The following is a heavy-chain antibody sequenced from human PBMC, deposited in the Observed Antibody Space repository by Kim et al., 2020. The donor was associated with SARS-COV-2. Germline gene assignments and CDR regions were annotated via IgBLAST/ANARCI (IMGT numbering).Heavy chain of an antibody. Sequence: SETLSLTCTVSGGSISSGDYYWSWIRQPPGKGLEWIGYIYYSGSTYYNPSLKSRVTISVDTSKNQFSLKLSSVTAADTAVYYCARETRGITYYYYGMDVWGQGTTVTVSS. V-gene: IGHV4-30-4*01. CDR3: ARETRGITYYYYGMDV. D-gene: IGHD3-10*01. CDR1: GGSISSGDYY. J-gene: IGHJ6*02. CDR2: IYYSGST.